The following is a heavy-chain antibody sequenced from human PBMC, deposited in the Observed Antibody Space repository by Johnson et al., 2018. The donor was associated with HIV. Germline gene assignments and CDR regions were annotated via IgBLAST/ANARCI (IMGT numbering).Heavy chain of an antibody. V-gene: IGHV3-43D*03. J-gene: IGHJ3*02. Sequence: DGGSTYYADSVKGRFTISRDNSKNSLYLQMNSLRAEDTAVYYCAKGYSSTWHDAFNIWGQGTMVTVSS. CDR3: AKGYSSTWHDAFNI. D-gene: IGHD6-13*01. CDR2: DGGST.